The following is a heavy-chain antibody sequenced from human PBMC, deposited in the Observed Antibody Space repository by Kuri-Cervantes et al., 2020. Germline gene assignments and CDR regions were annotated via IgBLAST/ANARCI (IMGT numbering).Heavy chain of an antibody. CDR2: IIPIFGTA. Sequence: SVKVSCKASGGTFSSYAISWVRQAPGQGLEWMGGIIPIFGTANYAQKFQGRVTITADKSTSTAYMELSSLRSEDTAVYYCAKSYFGVAATFDYWGQGTLVTVSS. J-gene: IGHJ4*02. D-gene: IGHD3-10*01. CDR1: GGTFSSYA. CDR3: AKSYFGVAATFDY. V-gene: IGHV1-69*06.